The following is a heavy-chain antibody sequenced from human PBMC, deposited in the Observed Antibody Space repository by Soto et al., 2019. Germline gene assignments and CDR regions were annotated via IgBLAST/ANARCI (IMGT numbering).Heavy chain of an antibody. D-gene: IGHD3-3*01. V-gene: IGHV4-59*12. CDR3: ARDPYYDFWSGFPTAMYV. Sequence: SETLSLTCTVSCGSISSYYWSWIRQPPGKGLEWIGYIYYSGSTNYNPSLKSRVTISVDTSKNQFSLKLSSVTAADTAVYYCARDPYYDFWSGFPTAMYVWGKGTTLTVSS. CDR2: IYYSGST. J-gene: IGHJ6*04. CDR1: CGSISSYY.